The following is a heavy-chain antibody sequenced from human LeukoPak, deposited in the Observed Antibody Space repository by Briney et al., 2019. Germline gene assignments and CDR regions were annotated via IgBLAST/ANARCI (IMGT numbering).Heavy chain of an antibody. Sequence: PGGSLRLSCSASGFTFSSYAMHWVRQAPGKGLEWVAVISYDGSNKYYADSVKGRFTISRDNSKNTLYLQMNSLRAEDTAVYYCARDDHDKSYYDSSGYCDYWGQGTLVTVSS. CDR2: ISYDGSNK. D-gene: IGHD3-22*01. J-gene: IGHJ4*02. V-gene: IGHV3-30-3*01. CDR1: GFTFSSYA. CDR3: ARDDHDKSYYDSSGYCDY.